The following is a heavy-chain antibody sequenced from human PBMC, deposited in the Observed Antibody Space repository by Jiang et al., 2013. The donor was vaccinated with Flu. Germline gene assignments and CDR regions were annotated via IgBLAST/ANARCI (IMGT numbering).Heavy chain of an antibody. D-gene: IGHD4-23*01. V-gene: IGHV4-30-4*01. J-gene: IGHJ6*02. Sequence: LLKPSQTLSLTCTVSGGSISSGDYYWSWIRQPPGKGLEWIGYIYYSGTTYYNPSLKSRVTISVDTSKNQFSLKLSSVTAADTAVYYCARDRPSHNSDYYGMDVWGQGTTVTVSS. CDR3: ARDRPSHNSDYYGMDV. CDR1: GGSISSGDYY. CDR2: IYYSGTT.